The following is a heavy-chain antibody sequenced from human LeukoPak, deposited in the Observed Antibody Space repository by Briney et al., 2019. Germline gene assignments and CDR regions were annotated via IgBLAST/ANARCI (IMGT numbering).Heavy chain of an antibody. CDR1: GFTFSSYE. D-gene: IGHD3-10*01. V-gene: IGHV3-48*01. J-gene: IGHJ5*02. CDR3: ARVTVWFGSNWFDP. CDR2: ISSSSSTI. Sequence: GGSLRLSCAASGFTFSSYEMNWVRQAPGKGLEWVSYISSSSSTIYYADSVKGRFTISRDNAKNSLYLQMNSLRAEDTAVYYCARVTVWFGSNWFDPWGQGTLVTVSS.